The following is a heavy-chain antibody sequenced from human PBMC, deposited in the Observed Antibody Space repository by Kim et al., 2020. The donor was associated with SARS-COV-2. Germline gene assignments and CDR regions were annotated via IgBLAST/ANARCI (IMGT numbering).Heavy chain of an antibody. J-gene: IGHJ4*02. CDR3: ARRDVYTYYFDY. CDR1: GASISSTTYC. CDR2: ICYSGIT. Sequence: SETLSLTCTVSGASISSTTYCWGWIRQPPGKGLEWIGTICYSGITFYNPSLTSRVTISEDTSKNQFSLKLSSVTAADTAVYYCARRDVYTYYFDYWGQGTLVTVSS. V-gene: IGHV4-39*01. D-gene: IGHD3-10*02.